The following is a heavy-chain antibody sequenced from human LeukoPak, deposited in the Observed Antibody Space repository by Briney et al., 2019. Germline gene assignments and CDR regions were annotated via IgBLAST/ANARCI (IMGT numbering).Heavy chain of an antibody. CDR3: ARDSGYCSSTSCSPEFDP. CDR2: INPNSGGT. Sequence: ASVTVSCKASGYTFTGYYMHWVRQAPGQGLEWMGWINPNSGGTNYAQKFQGRVTMTRDTSISTAYMELSRLRSDDTAVYYCARDSGYCSSTSCSPEFDPWGQGTLVTVSS. CDR1: GYTFTGYY. D-gene: IGHD2-2*01. J-gene: IGHJ5*02. V-gene: IGHV1-2*02.